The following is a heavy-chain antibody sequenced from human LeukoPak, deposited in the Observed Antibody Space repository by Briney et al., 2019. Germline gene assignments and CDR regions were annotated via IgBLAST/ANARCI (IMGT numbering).Heavy chain of an antibody. J-gene: IGHJ4*02. CDR3: AKAGIGYRWYFDY. Sequence: GGSLRLSCAASAFTFSSYAMTWVRQAPGKGLEWVSTISGSGSNTYYADSVKGRFTVSRDNSKNTLYLQMNSLGADDTAVYYCAKAGIGYRWYFDYWGQGTLVTVSS. V-gene: IGHV3-23*01. CDR1: AFTFSSYA. D-gene: IGHD5-18*01. CDR2: ISGSGSNT.